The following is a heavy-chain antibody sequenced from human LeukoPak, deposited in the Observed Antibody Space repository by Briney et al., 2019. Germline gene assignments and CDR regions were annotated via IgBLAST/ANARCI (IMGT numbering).Heavy chain of an antibody. CDR3: AKGGYDFWSGSLWFDP. CDR1: GFTFSSYA. CDR2: ISGSGGST. D-gene: IGHD3-3*01. Sequence: PGGSLRLSCAASGFTFSSYAMSWVRQAPGKGLEWASAISGSGGSTYYADSVKGRFTISRDNSKNTLYLQMNSLRAEDTAVYYCAKGGYDFWSGSLWFDPWGQGTLVTVSS. J-gene: IGHJ5*02. V-gene: IGHV3-23*01.